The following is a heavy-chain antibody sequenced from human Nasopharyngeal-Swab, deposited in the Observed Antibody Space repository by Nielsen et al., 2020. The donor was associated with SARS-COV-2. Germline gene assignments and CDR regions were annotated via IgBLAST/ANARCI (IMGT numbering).Heavy chain of an antibody. CDR2: ISWKSGNM. Sequence: SLKISCVASGFSFDDYTMHWVRQAPGKGLEWVSGISWKSGNMGYADSVKGRFTISRDNAKNSVYLQMNSLRPEDTALYYCAKTMVRGDFYYFLDVWGKGTPVTVSS. CDR3: AKTMVRGDFYYFLDV. CDR1: GFSFDDYT. J-gene: IGHJ6*03. D-gene: IGHD3-10*01. V-gene: IGHV3-9*01.